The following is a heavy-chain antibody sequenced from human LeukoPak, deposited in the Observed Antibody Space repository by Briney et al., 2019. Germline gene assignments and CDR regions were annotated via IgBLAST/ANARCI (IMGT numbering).Heavy chain of an antibody. J-gene: IGHJ4*02. V-gene: IGHV3-66*01. CDR3: ARVGAEVAYYFDY. CDR1: GFTVSSNY. Sequence: GGSLRLSCAASGFTVSSNYMSWVRQAPGKGLEWVSVIYSGGSTYYADSVKGRFTISRDNSKNTLYLQMNSLRAEDTAVYYCARVGAEVAYYFDYWGQGTLVTVSS. CDR2: IYSGGST. D-gene: IGHD3-16*01.